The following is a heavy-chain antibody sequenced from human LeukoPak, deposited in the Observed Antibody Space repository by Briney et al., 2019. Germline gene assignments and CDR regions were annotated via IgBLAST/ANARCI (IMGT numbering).Heavy chain of an antibody. J-gene: IGHJ4*02. CDR2: ISSSSSYI. CDR3: ARVSLGVALDF. V-gene: IGHV3-21*01. D-gene: IGHD3-16*02. CDR1: GFTFSSYS. Sequence: GGSLRLSCAASGFTFSSYSMNWVRQAPEKGLEWVSSISSSSSYIYYADSVKGRFTISRDNAKNSLYLQMNSLRAEDTAVYYCARVSLGVALDFWGQGTLVSVS.